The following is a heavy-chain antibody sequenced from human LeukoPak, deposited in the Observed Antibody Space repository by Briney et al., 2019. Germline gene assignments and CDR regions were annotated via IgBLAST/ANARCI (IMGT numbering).Heavy chain of an antibody. Sequence: SQTLSLTCTVSGGSISSGDYYWSWIRQPAGKGLEWIGRIYTSGSTNYNPSLKSRVTISVDTSKNQFSLKLSSVSAADTAVCYCARGQYCSSTSCEGMFDPWGQGTLVTVSS. D-gene: IGHD2-2*01. CDR2: IYTSGST. CDR1: GGSISSGDYY. V-gene: IGHV4-61*02. J-gene: IGHJ5*02. CDR3: ARGQYCSSTSCEGMFDP.